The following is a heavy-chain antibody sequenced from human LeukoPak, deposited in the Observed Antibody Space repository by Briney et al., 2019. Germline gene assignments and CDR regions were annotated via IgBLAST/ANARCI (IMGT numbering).Heavy chain of an antibody. V-gene: IGHV4-39*01. CDR2: IYYSGST. D-gene: IGHD3-22*01. J-gene: IGHJ4*02. CDR3: ARHRKYYYDSSGYLGRGYYFDY. CDR1: GGSISSSSYY. Sequence: SETLSLTCTVSGGSISSSSYYWGWIRQPPGKGLEWIGSIYYSGSTYYNPSLKSRVTISVDTSKNQFSLKLSSVTAADTAVYYCARHRKYYYDSSGYLGRGYYFDYWGQGTLVTVSS.